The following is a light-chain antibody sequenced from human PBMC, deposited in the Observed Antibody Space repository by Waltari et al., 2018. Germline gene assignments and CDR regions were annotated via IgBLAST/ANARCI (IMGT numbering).Light chain of an antibody. J-gene: IGKJ1*01. CDR2: DVS. Sequence: EIMLTQSPGTLSLSPGERATLSCRASQIIFRALAWYQQKPGQAPRLLIYDVSTRASGIPDRSSGSGSGTDFSLTISRLEPEDFAVYYCQHYVRLPVTFGQGTKLEFK. V-gene: IGKV3-20*01. CDR3: QHYVRLPVT. CDR1: QIIFRA.